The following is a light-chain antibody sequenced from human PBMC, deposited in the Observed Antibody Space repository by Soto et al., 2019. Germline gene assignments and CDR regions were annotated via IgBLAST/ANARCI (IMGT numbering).Light chain of an antibody. Sequence: QSALTQPASVSGSPGQSITISCTGTSSDVGGYNYVSWYQHHPGKAPKLMIYDVTNRPSGVSNRFSGSKSGNMASLTISGVQSEDEASYYCSSYTTTSTVVFGGGTKLTVL. V-gene: IGLV2-14*03. CDR1: SSDVGGYNY. J-gene: IGLJ2*01. CDR3: SSYTTTSTVV. CDR2: DVT.